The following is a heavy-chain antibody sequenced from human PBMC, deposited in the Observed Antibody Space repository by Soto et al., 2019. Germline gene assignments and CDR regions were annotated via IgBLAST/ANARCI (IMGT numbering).Heavy chain of an antibody. CDR2: IYYSGST. V-gene: IGHV4-59*01. CDR1: DGSISSFY. D-gene: IGHD5-18*01. Sequence: SDTTSLTSTVSDGSISSFYWSLLRPPPGKGLEWIGYIYYSGSTNYNPSLKSRVTISVDTSKNQFSLKLSSVTAADTAVYYCARDNGYSYGYTLDHWGQGTLVTVSS. J-gene: IGHJ4*02. CDR3: ARDNGYSYGYTLDH.